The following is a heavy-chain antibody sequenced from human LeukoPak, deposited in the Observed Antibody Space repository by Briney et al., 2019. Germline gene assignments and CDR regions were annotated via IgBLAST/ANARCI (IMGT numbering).Heavy chain of an antibody. J-gene: IGHJ4*02. V-gene: IGHV3-23*01. Sequence: GGSLRLSCAASGLSFSSSAMSWVRQAPGKGLEWVSAISGSGGSTYYADSVKGRFTISRDNYKNTLYLQMNSLRADDTAIYYCASGRGYYDYWGQGTLVTVSS. D-gene: IGHD3-22*01. CDR3: ASGRGYYDY. CDR2: ISGSGGST. CDR1: GLSFSSSA.